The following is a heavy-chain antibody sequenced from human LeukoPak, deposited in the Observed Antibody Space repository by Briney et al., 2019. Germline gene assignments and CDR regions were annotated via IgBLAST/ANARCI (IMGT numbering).Heavy chain of an antibody. CDR3: ARDRVLRGGLKIQAWYFDY. Sequence: SETLSLTCTVSGYSISSGYYWGWLRQPPGRGLEWIGTIYHSGSTYYNPSLKSRVTISVDTSKNQFSLKLSSVTAADTAVYYCARDRVLRGGLKIQAWYFDYWGQGMLVTVSS. V-gene: IGHV4-38-2*02. CDR2: IYHSGST. CDR1: GYSISSGYY. D-gene: IGHD3-10*01. J-gene: IGHJ4*02.